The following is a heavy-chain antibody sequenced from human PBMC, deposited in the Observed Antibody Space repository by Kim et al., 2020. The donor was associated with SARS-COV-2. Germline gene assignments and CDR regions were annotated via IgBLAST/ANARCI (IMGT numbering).Heavy chain of an antibody. CDR3: AKDIAGLGSFSYYYGMDV. J-gene: IGHJ6*02. Sequence: GGSLRLSCAASGFTFGHYAMHWVRQAPGKGLEWVSGISCNSGSIAYADSVKGRFTISRDNAKNSLYLQMNSLRAQDTALFYCAKDIAGLGSFSYYYGMDVWRQGTTVTLS. V-gene: IGHV3-9*01. CDR1: GFTFGHYA. D-gene: IGHD3-16*01. CDR2: ISCNSGSI.